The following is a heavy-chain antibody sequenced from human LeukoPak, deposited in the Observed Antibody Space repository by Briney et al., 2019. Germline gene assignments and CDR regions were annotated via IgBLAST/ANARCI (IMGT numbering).Heavy chain of an antibody. Sequence: KSSETLSLTCTVSGGSISSYYWSWIRQPAGKGLEWIGRIYTSGSTNYSPSLRSRVTMSVDTSKNQFSLKLSSVTAADTAVYYCARIGPSWIIDYWGQGTLVTVSS. V-gene: IGHV4-4*07. CDR3: ARIGPSWIIDY. D-gene: IGHD5-12*01. CDR2: IYTSGST. J-gene: IGHJ4*02. CDR1: GGSISSYY.